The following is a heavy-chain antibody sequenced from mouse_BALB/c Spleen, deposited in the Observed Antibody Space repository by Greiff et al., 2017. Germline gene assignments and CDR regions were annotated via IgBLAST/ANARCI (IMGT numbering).Heavy chain of an antibody. D-gene: IGHD2-3*01. CDR3: ARLRDGYYFDY. CDR2: ISSGGSYT. J-gene: IGHJ2*01. Sequence: EVKLVESGGDLVKPGGSLKLSCAASGFTFSSYGMSWVRQTPDKRLEWVATISSGGSYTYYPDSVKGRFTISRDNAKNTLYLQMSSLKSEDTAMYYCARLRDGYYFDYWGQGTTLTVSS. V-gene: IGHV5-6*02. CDR1: GFTFSSYG.